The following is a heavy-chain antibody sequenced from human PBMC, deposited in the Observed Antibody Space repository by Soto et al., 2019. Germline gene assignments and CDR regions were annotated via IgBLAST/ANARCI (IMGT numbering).Heavy chain of an antibody. D-gene: IGHD6-13*01. Sequence: QVQLVQSGAEVKKPGASVKVSCKTSGYTFIGYYLNWVRQAPGQGLEWMGWVNPHTGGTHYAQKFDGRVTMTRDTSTYTAYMELSGLKFDVPATYFCARVMAYEQQLVPFDYWGQGTLVTVSS. J-gene: IGHJ4*02. CDR3: ARVMAYEQQLVPFDY. CDR1: GYTFIGYY. CDR2: VNPHTGGT. V-gene: IGHV1-2*02.